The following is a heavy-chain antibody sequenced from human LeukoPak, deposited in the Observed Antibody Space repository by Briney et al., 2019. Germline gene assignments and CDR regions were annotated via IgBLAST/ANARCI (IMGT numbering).Heavy chain of an antibody. CDR1: GFTFSSYA. Sequence: GGSLRLSCAASGFTFSSYAMSWVRQAPGKGLEWVSVISGSGGSTYYPDSVKGRFTISRDNSKNTLYLQMNSLRAEDTAVYYCATRYNWNDVWAPLDYWGQGTLVTVSS. D-gene: IGHD1-20*01. CDR2: ISGSGGST. V-gene: IGHV3-23*01. J-gene: IGHJ4*02. CDR3: ATRYNWNDVWAPLDY.